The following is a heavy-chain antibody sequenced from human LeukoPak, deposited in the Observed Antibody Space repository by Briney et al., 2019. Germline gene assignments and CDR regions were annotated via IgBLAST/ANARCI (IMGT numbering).Heavy chain of an antibody. V-gene: IGHV3-66*01. Sequence: GGSLRLSCAASGFTVSGNYMSWVRQSPQKGLEWVSLIYSGTKTYYADSVKGRFTISRDNSKNTLFLQMNSLRPEDTAVYYCAKDSDIAVAGSDDALDVWGQGTMVTVSS. CDR3: AKDSDIAVAGSDDALDV. D-gene: IGHD6-19*01. CDR2: IYSGTKT. CDR1: GFTVSGNY. J-gene: IGHJ3*01.